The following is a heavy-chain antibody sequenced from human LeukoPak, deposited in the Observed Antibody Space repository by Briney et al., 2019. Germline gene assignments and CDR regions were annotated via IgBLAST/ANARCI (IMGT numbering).Heavy chain of an antibody. J-gene: IGHJ4*02. CDR3: AKDWVVVVITEIDY. D-gene: IGHD3-22*01. Sequence: APGKGXXXVXTISGSGGSTYYADSVKGRFTISRDNSKNTLYLQMNSLRAEDTAVYYCAKDWVVVVITEIDYWGQGTLVTVSS. CDR2: ISGSGGST. V-gene: IGHV3-23*01.